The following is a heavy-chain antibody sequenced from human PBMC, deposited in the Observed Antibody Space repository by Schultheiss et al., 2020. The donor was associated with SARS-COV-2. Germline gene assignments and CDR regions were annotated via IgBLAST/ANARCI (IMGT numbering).Heavy chain of an antibody. CDR3: ARDAFGSYDFVSCHPTAYYYYYGMDV. CDR2: IWYDGSNK. V-gene: IGHV3-33*01. Sequence: GGSLRLSCAASGFTFSSYGMHWVRQAPGKGLEWVAVIWYDGSNKYYADSVKGRFTISRDNSKNTLYLQMNSLRAEDTAVYYCARDAFGSYDFVSCHPTAYYYYYGMDVWGQGTTVTVSS. CDR1: GFTFSSYG. D-gene: IGHD3-3*01. J-gene: IGHJ6*02.